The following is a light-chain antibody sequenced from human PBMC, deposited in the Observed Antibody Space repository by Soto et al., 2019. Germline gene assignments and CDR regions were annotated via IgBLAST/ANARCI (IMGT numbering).Light chain of an antibody. J-gene: IGLJ1*01. CDR2: DNN. Sequence: QSVLTQPPSMSAAPGRWVTISCSGSSSNIGSNYVSWYQHLPGTAPKLLIYDNNRRPSGIPDRFSGSKSGTSATLGIAGLRTGDEADYYCATGDNSLSGYVFGAGTKVTVL. CDR3: ATGDNSLSGYV. V-gene: IGLV1-51*01. CDR1: SSNIGSNY.